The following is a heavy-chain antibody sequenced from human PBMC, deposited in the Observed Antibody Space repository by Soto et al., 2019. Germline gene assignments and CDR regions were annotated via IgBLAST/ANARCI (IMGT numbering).Heavy chain of an antibody. CDR3: VKDDGGYPSTAPH. D-gene: IGHD3-22*01. V-gene: IGHV3-23*01. Sequence: EVQLLESGGGLVQPGGSLRLSCAASGITISNYPMSWVRQAPGKGLDWVSGISGSGDRTYYGDSAKGRFTLSKDISKNLLSLQLDSLGGEDTAVYFCVKDDGGYPSTAPHWGQGTLVTVSS. CDR1: GITISNYP. J-gene: IGHJ4*02. CDR2: ISGSGDRT.